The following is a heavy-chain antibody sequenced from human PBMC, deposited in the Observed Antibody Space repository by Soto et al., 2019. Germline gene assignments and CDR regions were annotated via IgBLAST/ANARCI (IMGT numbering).Heavy chain of an antibody. Sequence: SETLSLTCTVSGGSISNYYWSWIRQPPGKGLEWIGNIHYNGNTKYSPSLKSRVTMSVDTSKNHFSLKLISVTTADTAVYFCGREGNLGRWIQPLDSWGQGTLVTVSS. D-gene: IGHD2-2*03. CDR1: GGSISNYY. V-gene: IGHV4-59*01. CDR3: GREGNLGRWIQPLDS. CDR2: IHYNGNT. J-gene: IGHJ4*02.